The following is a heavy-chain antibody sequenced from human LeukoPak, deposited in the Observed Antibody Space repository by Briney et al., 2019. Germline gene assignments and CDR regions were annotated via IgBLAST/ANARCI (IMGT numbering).Heavy chain of an antibody. Sequence: GGSLRLSCAASGFTFSSYSMNWVRQAPGKGLEWVSSISTSSSYIYYADSVKSRFTISRDNAKNSLYLQMNSLRAEDTAVYYCARSSGWYHRGPDYYYYYMDVWGKGTTVTVS. CDR3: ARSSGWYHRGPDYYYYYMDV. CDR2: ISTSSSYI. V-gene: IGHV3-21*01. CDR1: GFTFSSYS. D-gene: IGHD6-19*01. J-gene: IGHJ6*03.